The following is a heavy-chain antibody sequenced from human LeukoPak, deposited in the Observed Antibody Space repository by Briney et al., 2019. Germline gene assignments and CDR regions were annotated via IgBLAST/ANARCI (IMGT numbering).Heavy chain of an antibody. CDR3: ARSRGRDGYNYLDY. Sequence: GGSLRLSCAASGFTFSSYAMHWVRQAPGKGLEWVAVISYDGSNKYYADSVKGRFTISRDNSKNTLYLQMNSLRAEDTAVYYCARSRGRDGYNYLDYWGQGTLVTVSS. CDR2: ISYDGSNK. D-gene: IGHD5-24*01. V-gene: IGHV3-30*01. CDR1: GFTFSSYA. J-gene: IGHJ4*02.